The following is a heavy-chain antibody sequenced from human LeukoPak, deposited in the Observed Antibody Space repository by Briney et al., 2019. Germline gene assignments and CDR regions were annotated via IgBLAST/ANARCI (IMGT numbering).Heavy chain of an antibody. V-gene: IGHV3-48*04. CDR1: GFTFSSYS. CDR3: ARDGADVLLWFGELSYYGMDV. J-gene: IGHJ6*02. CDR2: ISSSSSTI. D-gene: IGHD3-10*01. Sequence: GGSLRLSCAASGFTFSSYSMNWVRQAPGKGLEWVSYISSSSSTIYYADSVKGRFTISRDNAKNSLYLQMNSLRAEDTAVRYCARDGADVLLWFGELSYYGMDVWGQGTTVTVSS.